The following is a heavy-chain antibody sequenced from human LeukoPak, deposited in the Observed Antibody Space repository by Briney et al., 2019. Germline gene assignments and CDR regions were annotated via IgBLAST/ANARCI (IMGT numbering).Heavy chain of an antibody. V-gene: IGHV4-34*01. Sequence: SETLSLTCAVYGGSFSGYYWSWIRQPPGKGLEWIGEINHSGSTNYNPSLKSRVTISVDTSKNQFSLKLSSVTAADTAVYYCARGALPTTVTMFFDYWGQGTLVTVSS. CDR3: ARGALPTTVTMFFDY. CDR1: GGSFSGYY. J-gene: IGHJ4*02. D-gene: IGHD4-17*01. CDR2: INHSGST.